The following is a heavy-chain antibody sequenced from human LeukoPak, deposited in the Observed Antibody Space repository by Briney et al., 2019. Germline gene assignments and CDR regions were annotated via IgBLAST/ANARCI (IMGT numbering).Heavy chain of an antibody. CDR3: ARGACSGGSCYSEFYYYYMDV. J-gene: IGHJ6*03. CDR2: ISAYNGNT. V-gene: IGHV1-18*01. D-gene: IGHD2-15*01. Sequence: ASVKVSCKASGYTFTSYGISRVRQAPGQGLEWMGWISAYNGNTNYAQKLQGRVTMTTDTSTSTAYMELRSLRSDDTAVYYCARGACSGGSCYSEFYYYYMDVWGKGTTVTVSS. CDR1: GYTFTSYG.